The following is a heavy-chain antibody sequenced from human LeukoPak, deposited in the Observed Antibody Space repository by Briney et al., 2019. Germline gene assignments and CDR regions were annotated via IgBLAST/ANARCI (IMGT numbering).Heavy chain of an antibody. V-gene: IGHV3-30*04. Sequence: GRSLRLSYAPSGFTFDGFAMHWVRQAPGKGLEWLALVSYDGGNIYYADSVQGRFTISRDNSKKMLFLQMSSLRPEDTAVYYCARDPPFGSGWSQNYFDHWGQGTLVTVSS. D-gene: IGHD6-19*01. J-gene: IGHJ4*02. CDR3: ARDPPFGSGWSQNYFDH. CDR2: VSYDGGNI. CDR1: GFTFDGFA.